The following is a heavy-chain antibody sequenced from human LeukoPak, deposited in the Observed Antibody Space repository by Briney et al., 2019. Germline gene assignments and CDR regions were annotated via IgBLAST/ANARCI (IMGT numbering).Heavy chain of an antibody. D-gene: IGHD4-17*01. CDR2: ISSSGSTI. V-gene: IGHV3-48*03. J-gene: IGHJ4*02. CDR1: GFTFSSNE. CDR3: ARDPYYGDYVV. Sequence: PGGSLRLSCAASGFTFSSNEMNWVRQAPGKGLEWVSYISSSGSTIYYADSVKGRFTISRDNAKNSLYLQMNSLRAEDTAVYYCARDPYYGDYVVWGQGTLVTVSS.